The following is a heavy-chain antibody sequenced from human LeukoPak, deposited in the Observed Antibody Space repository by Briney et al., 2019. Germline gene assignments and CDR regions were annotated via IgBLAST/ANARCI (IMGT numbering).Heavy chain of an antibody. Sequence: GSLRLSCAVSGITLSNYGMNWVRQAPGKGLEWVAGISDSGGRTNYADSVKGRFTISRDNPKNTLYLQMNSLRAEDTAVYFCAKRGVVIRVILVGFHKEAYYFESWGQGALVTVSS. D-gene: IGHD3/OR15-3a*01. J-gene: IGHJ4*02. CDR2: ISDSGGRT. CDR1: GITLSNYG. V-gene: IGHV3-23*01. CDR3: AKRGVVIRVILVGFHKEAYYFES.